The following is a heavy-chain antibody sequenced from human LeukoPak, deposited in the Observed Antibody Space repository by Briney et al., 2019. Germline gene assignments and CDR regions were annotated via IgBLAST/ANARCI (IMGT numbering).Heavy chain of an antibody. Sequence: GASVKVSCKASGGTFSSYAISWVRQAPGQGLEWMGGIIPIFGTASYAQKFQGRVTITADKSTSTAYMELSSLRSEDTAVYYCAWGPRYCSSTSCYPSDYFDYWGQGTLVTVSS. V-gene: IGHV1-69*06. CDR3: AWGPRYCSSTSCYPSDYFDY. J-gene: IGHJ4*02. D-gene: IGHD2-2*01. CDR1: GGTFSSYA. CDR2: IIPIFGTA.